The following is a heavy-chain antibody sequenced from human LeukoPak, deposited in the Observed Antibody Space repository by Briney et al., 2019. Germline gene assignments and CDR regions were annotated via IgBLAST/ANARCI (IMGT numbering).Heavy chain of an antibody. CDR3: ARGPSDSYSSSWYYYYYYMDV. D-gene: IGHD6-13*01. J-gene: IGHJ6*03. CDR2: MNPNSGNT. V-gene: IGHV1-8*01. Sequence: GASVKVSCKASGYTFTSYDINWVRQATGQGLEWMGWMNPNSGNTGYAQKFQGRVTMTRNTSISTAYMELSSLRSEDTAAYYCARGPSDSYSSSWYYYYYYMDVWGKGTTVTVSS. CDR1: GYTFTSYD.